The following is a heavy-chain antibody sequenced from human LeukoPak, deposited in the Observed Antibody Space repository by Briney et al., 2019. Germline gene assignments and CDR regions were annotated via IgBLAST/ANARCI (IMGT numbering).Heavy chain of an antibody. CDR2: FDPEDGET. CDR3: ATVRSSGWFPSPNYYYYGMDV. D-gene: IGHD6-19*01. V-gene: IGHV1-24*01. CDR1: GYTLTELS. Sequence: APVKVSCKVSGYTLTELSMHWVRQAPGKGLEWMGGFDPEDGETIYAQKFQGRVTMTEDTSTDTAYMELSSLRSEDTAVYYCATVRSSGWFPSPNYYYYGMDVWGQGTTVTVSS. J-gene: IGHJ6*02.